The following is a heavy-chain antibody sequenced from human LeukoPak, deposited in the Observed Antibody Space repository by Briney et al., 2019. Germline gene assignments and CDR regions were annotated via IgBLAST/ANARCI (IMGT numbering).Heavy chain of an antibody. V-gene: IGHV3-30*04. J-gene: IGHJ4*02. CDR2: ISYDGSNK. CDR1: GFTFSSYA. Sequence: GRSLRLSCAASGFTFSSYAMHWVRQAPGKGLEWVAVISYDGSNKYYADSVKGRFTISRDSSKNTLYLQMNSLRAEDTAVYYCARDLPAKNEGYSYGYYFDYWGQGTLVTVSS. CDR3: ARDLPAKNEGYSYGYYFDY. D-gene: IGHD5-18*01.